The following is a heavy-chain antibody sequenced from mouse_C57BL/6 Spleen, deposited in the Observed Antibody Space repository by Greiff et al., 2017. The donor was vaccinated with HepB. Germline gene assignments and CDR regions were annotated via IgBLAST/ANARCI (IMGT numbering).Heavy chain of an antibody. V-gene: IGHV14-4*01. CDR1: GFNIKDDY. Sequence: EVQLQQSGAELVRPGASVKLSCTASGFNIKDDYMHWVKQRPEQGLEWIGWIDPENGDTEYASKFQGKATITADTSSNTAYLQLSSLTSEDTAVYYWTTGLYGYDPYYAMDYWGQGTSVTVSS. CDR3: TTGLYGYDPYYAMDY. CDR2: IDPENGDT. J-gene: IGHJ4*01. D-gene: IGHD2-2*01.